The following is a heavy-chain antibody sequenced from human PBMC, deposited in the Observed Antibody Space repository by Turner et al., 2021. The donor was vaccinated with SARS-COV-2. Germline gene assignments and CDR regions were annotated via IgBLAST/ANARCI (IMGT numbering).Heavy chain of an antibody. J-gene: IGHJ6*02. Sequence: QVQLVESGGGVVQPGRSLRLSCAASGFTFSSYGMHWVRQAPGKRLEWVAVIYSGGSTYYADSVKGRFTISRHNSKNTLYLQMNSLRAEDTAVYYCARPIVGANRNMDVWGQGTTVTVSS. CDR1: GFTFSSYG. D-gene: IGHD1-26*01. CDR3: ARPIVGANRNMDV. CDR2: IYSGGST. V-gene: IGHV3-NL1*01.